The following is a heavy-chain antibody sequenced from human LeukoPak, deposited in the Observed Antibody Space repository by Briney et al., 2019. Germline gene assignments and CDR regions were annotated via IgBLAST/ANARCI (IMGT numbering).Heavy chain of an antibody. Sequence: AGGSLRLSCEAPGFVFDHSWMSWVRQAAGKGLEWVANINLDGSEINYLDSLTGRLTISRDNAKDSLYLQMNGLRAEDTAVYFCVRDRGCSTFDYWGQGTLVTVSS. D-gene: IGHD3-10*01. CDR1: GFVFDHSW. CDR3: VRDRGCSTFDY. J-gene: IGHJ4*02. V-gene: IGHV3-7*03. CDR2: INLDGSEI.